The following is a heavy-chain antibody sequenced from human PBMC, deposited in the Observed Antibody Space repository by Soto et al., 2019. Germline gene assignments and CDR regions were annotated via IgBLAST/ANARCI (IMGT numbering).Heavy chain of an antibody. J-gene: IGHJ4*02. CDR3: AKEALTVAGNNFDS. Sequence: EIELLESGGGLVQPGGSLRLSCAASGFTFTTYAMGWVRQAPGKGLEWVSSISGSGAGTFYADSVKGRFTISRDNAKKMVHLQMTGLRADDTAVYYCAKEALTVAGNNFDSCGQGTLVTVSS. D-gene: IGHD6-19*01. V-gene: IGHV3-23*01. CDR2: ISGSGAGT. CDR1: GFTFTTYA.